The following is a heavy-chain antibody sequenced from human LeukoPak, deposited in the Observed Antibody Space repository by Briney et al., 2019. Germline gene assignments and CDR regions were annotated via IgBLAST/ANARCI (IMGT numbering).Heavy chain of an antibody. J-gene: IGHJ6*02. Sequence: GGSLRLSCAASGFTFSSYSMNWVRQAPGKGLEWVSSISSSSSYIYYVDSVKGRFTISRDNAKNSLYLQMNSLRAEDTAVYYCARVPAAILLTTYGVDVWGQGTTVTVSS. CDR1: GFTFSSYS. CDR2: ISSSSSYI. V-gene: IGHV3-21*01. D-gene: IGHD2-2*02. CDR3: ARVPAAILLTTYGVDV.